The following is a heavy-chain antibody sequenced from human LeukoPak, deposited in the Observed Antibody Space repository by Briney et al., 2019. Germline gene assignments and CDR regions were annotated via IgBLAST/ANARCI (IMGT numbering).Heavy chain of an antibody. D-gene: IGHD4-17*01. V-gene: IGHV1-18*01. Sequence: ASVKVSCKASGYTFTSYGISWVRQAPGQGLEWMGWISAYNGNTNYAQKLQGRVTMTTDTSTSTAYMELRSLRSDDTAVYYCAVTSVTTKPFDYWGQGTLVTVSS. CDR1: GYTFTSYG. CDR2: ISAYNGNT. CDR3: AVTSVTTKPFDY. J-gene: IGHJ4*02.